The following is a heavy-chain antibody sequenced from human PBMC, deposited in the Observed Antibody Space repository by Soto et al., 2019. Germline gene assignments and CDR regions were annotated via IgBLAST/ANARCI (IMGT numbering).Heavy chain of an antibody. J-gene: IGHJ6*02. V-gene: IGHV1-2*04. CDR2: INPNSGGT. CDR1: GSTFTGYY. Sequence: ASVKVSCKASGSTFTGYYMHWVRQAPGQGLEWMGWINPNSGGTNYAQKFQGWVTMTRDTSISTAYMELSRLRSDDTAVYYCAREVVAAPLHYYYGMDVWGQGTTVTVSS. CDR3: AREVVAAPLHYYYGMDV. D-gene: IGHD6-6*01.